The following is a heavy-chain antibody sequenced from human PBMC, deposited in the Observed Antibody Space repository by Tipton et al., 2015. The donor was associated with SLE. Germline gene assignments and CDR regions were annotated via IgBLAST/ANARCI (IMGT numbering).Heavy chain of an antibody. CDR3: AKHDSYGQSGFGY. J-gene: IGHJ4*02. V-gene: IGHV3-23*03. Sequence: GSLRLSRAASGFTFSSYAMSWVRQAPGKGLEWVSVIYSGGSSTYYADSVKGRFTISRDNSKNTLYLQMNSLRAEDTAVYYCAKHDSYGQSGFGYWGQGTLVTVSS. CDR2: IYSGGSST. CDR1: GFTFSSYA. D-gene: IGHD5-18*01.